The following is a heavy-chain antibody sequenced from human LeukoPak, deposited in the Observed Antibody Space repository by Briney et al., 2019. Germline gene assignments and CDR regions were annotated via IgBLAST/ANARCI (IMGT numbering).Heavy chain of an antibody. Sequence: SVKVSCKASGGTFSSYAISWVRQAPGQGLEWMGRIIPIFGTANYAQKFQGRVTITTDESTSTAYIELRSLRSEDTAVYYCARAPWLRLGVLNYWGQGTLVTVSS. CDR1: GGTFSSYA. V-gene: IGHV1-69*05. J-gene: IGHJ4*02. CDR3: ARAPWLRLGVLNY. CDR2: IIPIFGTA. D-gene: IGHD5-12*01.